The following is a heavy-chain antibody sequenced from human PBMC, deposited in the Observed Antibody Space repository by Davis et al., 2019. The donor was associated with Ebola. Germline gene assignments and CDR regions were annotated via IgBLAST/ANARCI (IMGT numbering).Heavy chain of an antibody. CDR2: ISSSGSTI. D-gene: IGHD3-22*01. CDR1: GFTFSSYE. J-gene: IGHJ4*02. Sequence: GESLKISCAASGFTFSSYEMNWVRQAPGKGLEWVSYISSSGSTIYYADSVKGRFTISRDNAKNSLYLQMNSLRAEDTAVYYCARDSPNYESSHLNDYWGQGTLVTVSS. V-gene: IGHV3-48*03. CDR3: ARDSPNYESSHLNDY.